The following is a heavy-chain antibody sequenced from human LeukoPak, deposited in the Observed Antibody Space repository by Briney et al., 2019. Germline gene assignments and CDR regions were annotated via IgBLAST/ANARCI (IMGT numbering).Heavy chain of an antibody. V-gene: IGHV3-53*01. CDR3: ARILHYYGSGSYPFDY. D-gene: IGHD3-10*01. CDR1: GFTVSSNC. CDR2: IYSGGST. Sequence: GGSLRLSCAASGFTVSSNCMSWVRQAPGKGLEWVSVIYSGGSTYYADSVKGRFTISRDNSKNTLYLQMNSLRAEDTAVYYCARILHYYGSGSYPFDYWGQGTLVTVSS. J-gene: IGHJ4*02.